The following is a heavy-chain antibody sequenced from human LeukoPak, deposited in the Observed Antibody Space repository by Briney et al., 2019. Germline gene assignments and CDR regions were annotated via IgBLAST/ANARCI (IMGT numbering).Heavy chain of an antibody. CDR2: MNPNSGDT. CDR1: GYTFTSYD. D-gene: IGHD3-3*01. J-gene: IGHJ4*02. Sequence: ASVKVSCKASGYTFTSYDINWVRQAAGQGLEWMGWMNPNSGDTGYAQKFQGRVTITRHTSISTAYVELSSLRSEHTAVYYCARHGYDFWSGYSVFDYWGQGNLLPVSS. V-gene: IGHV1-8*03. CDR3: ARHGYDFWSGYSVFDY.